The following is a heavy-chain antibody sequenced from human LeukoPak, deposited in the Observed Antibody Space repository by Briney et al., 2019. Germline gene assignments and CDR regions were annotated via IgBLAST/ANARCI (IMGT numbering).Heavy chain of an antibody. J-gene: IGHJ4*02. CDR3: ARDREGIAVAD. CDR1: GGTFSSYA. Sequence: GSSVKVSCKASGGTFSSYAISWVRQAPGQGLEWMGWISAYNGNTNYAQKLQGRVTMTTDTSTSTAYMELRSLRSDDTAVYYCARDREGIAVADWGQGTLVTVSS. V-gene: IGHV1-18*01. D-gene: IGHD6-19*01. CDR2: ISAYNGNT.